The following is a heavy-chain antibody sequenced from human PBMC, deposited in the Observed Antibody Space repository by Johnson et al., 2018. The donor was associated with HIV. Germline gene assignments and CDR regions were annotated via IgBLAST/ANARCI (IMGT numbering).Heavy chain of an antibody. CDR2: ISYDGSNK. D-gene: IGHD1-26*01. CDR3: AARGSGSYYVLLGAFDI. Sequence: QVQLMESGGGVVRPGGSMSLSCAASGFTLDDYGMSWVRQAPGKGLEWVAVISYDGSNKYYADSVKGRCTSSRDNAKNTLYLQMNSLRAEDTAVYYCAARGSGSYYVLLGAFDIWGQGTMVTVSS. V-gene: IGHV3-30*03. J-gene: IGHJ3*02. CDR1: GFTLDDYG.